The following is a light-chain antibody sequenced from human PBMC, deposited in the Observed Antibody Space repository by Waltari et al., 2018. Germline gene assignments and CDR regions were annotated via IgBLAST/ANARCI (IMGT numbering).Light chain of an antibody. J-gene: IGKJ3*01. CDR3: QNYNSAPFT. CDR2: AAS. Sequence: DIQMTQSPSSLSASVGDRVTITCRASQGISNYLAWYQQKPGKVPKLLIYAASTLQSGVPSRFSGSGSGTDFTHTIISLKPEDVATYYCQNYNSAPFTFGPGTKVDIK. V-gene: IGKV1-27*01. CDR1: QGISNY.